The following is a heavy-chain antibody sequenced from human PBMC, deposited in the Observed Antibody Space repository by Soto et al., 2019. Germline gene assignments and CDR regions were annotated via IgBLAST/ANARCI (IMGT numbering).Heavy chain of an antibody. CDR2: INQDGSEK. CDR1: GFSFRTFW. J-gene: IGHJ4*02. Sequence: GGSLRLSCATSGFSFRTFWLNWVRQAPGRGLEWVANINQDGSEKFYADSVKGRFTISRDNAKNSLYLQMNSLRVEDTALYFCAKGTEYGVVLMSAFDLLGQGTLVTVSS. V-gene: IGHV3-7*05. CDR3: AKGTEYGVVLMSAFDL. D-gene: IGHD3-3*01.